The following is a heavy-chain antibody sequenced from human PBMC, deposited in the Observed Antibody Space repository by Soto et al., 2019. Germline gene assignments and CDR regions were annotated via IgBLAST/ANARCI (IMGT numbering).Heavy chain of an antibody. V-gene: IGHV3-30-3*01. Sequence: QVRLVESGGGVVQPGRSLRLSCAASGFTFSSYAMHWVRQAPGKGLEWVAVISYDGSNKYYADSVKGRFTISRDNSKNTLYLQMNSLRAEDTAVYYCARPHDDYGDLPAFDYWGQGTLVTVSS. CDR1: GFTFSSYA. CDR2: ISYDGSNK. CDR3: ARPHDDYGDLPAFDY. J-gene: IGHJ4*02. D-gene: IGHD4-17*01.